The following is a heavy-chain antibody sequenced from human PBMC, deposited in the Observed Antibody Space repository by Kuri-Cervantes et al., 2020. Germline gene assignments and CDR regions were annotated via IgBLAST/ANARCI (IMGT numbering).Heavy chain of an antibody. CDR1: GFTFSSYG. D-gene: IGHD2-8*01. J-gene: IGHJ3*01. CDR2: INNDGRST. CDR3: ASTKRGSNAFDV. V-gene: IGHV3-74*01. Sequence: GGSLRLSCAASGFTFSSYGMHWVRQAPGKGLVWVSRINNDGRSTSYADSVKGRFTISRDNAKNTLYLQMNSLRAEDTAVYYCASTKRGSNAFDVWGQGTMVTVSS.